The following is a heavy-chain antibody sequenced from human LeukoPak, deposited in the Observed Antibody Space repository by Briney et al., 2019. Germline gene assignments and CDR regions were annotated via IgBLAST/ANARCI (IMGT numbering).Heavy chain of an antibody. V-gene: IGHV4-34*01. CDR1: GGSFSGYY. CDR3: ARGHSSGWYGLFDI. CDR2: INHSGST. D-gene: IGHD6-19*01. J-gene: IGHJ3*02. Sequence: PSETLSLTCAVYGGSFSGYYWSWIRQPPGKGLDWIGEINHSGSTNYNPSLKSRVTISVDTSKNQFSLKLSSVTVADTAVYYCARGHSSGWYGLFDIWGQGTVVTVPS.